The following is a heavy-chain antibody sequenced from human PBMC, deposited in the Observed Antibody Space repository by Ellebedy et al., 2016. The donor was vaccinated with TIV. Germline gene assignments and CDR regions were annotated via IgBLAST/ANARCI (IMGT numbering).Heavy chain of an antibody. V-gene: IGHV3-48*04. D-gene: IGHD5-24*01. J-gene: IGHJ3*02. CDR2: ISSTGTTI. Sequence: PGGSLRLSCTASGFTFSNNAMRWFRQAPGKGLEWVSYISSTGTTIYYADFVKGRFTISRDNAKISLYLQMNSLTAEDTAVYYCANGAYDIWGQGTMVTVSS. CDR3: ANGAYDI. CDR1: GFTFSNNA.